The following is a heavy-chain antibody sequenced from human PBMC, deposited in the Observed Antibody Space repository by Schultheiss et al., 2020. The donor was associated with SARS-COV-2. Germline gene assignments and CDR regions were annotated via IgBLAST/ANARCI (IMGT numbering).Heavy chain of an antibody. CDR1: GGSISSSSYY. Sequence: SETLSLTCTVSGGSISSSSYYWGWIRQPPGKGLEWIGSIYYSGRTYQNPSLKGRVTMSVDTSKNQFSLKLSSVTAADTAVYYCARDVCSSTSCYGGFPNYYYMDVWGKGTTVTVSS. J-gene: IGHJ6*03. V-gene: IGHV4-39*07. CDR2: IYYSGRT. CDR3: ARDVCSSTSCYGGFPNYYYMDV. D-gene: IGHD2-2*01.